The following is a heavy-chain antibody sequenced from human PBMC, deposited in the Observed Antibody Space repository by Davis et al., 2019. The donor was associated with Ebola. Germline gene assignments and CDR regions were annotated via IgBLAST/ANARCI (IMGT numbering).Heavy chain of an antibody. CDR3: AREGGRYYDSSGYVFDI. V-gene: IGHV1-46*01. CDR2: INPITGGT. J-gene: IGHJ3*02. CDR1: GYRLTSYY. Sequence: SVTVSCRASGYRLTSYYMHWVRQAPGQGLEWMGIINPITGGTSYAQNFQVRVNMTRDTSTSTVYMELSSLRSEDTAVYYCAREGGRYYDSSGYVFDIWGQGTMVKVSS. D-gene: IGHD3-22*01.